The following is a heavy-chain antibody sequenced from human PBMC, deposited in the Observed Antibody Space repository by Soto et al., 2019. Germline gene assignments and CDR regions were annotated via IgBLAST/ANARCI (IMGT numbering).Heavy chain of an antibody. CDR3: ARGPSGDKVDS. Sequence: QVQLQESGPGLVKPSQTLSLTCTVSGGSISTVDYWWSWIRQSPDMGLEWIGHIYDGGRTYNNPSLRGRVNMSVDTSKSQLSLTLSSVSAADTAVYYCARGPSGDKVDSWGQGTLVTVSS. CDR2: IYDGGRT. D-gene: IGHD7-27*01. CDR1: GGSISTVDYW. J-gene: IGHJ4*02. V-gene: IGHV4-30-4*01.